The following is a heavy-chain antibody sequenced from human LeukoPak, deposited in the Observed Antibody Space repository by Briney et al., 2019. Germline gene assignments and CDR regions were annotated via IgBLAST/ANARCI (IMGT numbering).Heavy chain of an antibody. CDR2: IYPGDSDT. Sequence: GESLQISCKGSGYSFTSYWIGWVRQLPGKGLEWMGIIYPGDSDTRYSPSFQGQVTISADKSISTAYLQWSSLKASDTAMYYCARRFRIAARDAFDIWGQGTMVTVSS. CDR3: ARRFRIAARDAFDI. V-gene: IGHV5-51*01. D-gene: IGHD6-6*01. J-gene: IGHJ3*02. CDR1: GYSFTSYW.